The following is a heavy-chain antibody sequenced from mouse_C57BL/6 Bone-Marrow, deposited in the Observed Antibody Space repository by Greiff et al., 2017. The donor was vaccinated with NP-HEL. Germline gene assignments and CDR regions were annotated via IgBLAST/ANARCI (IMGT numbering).Heavy chain of an antibody. D-gene: IGHD1-2*01. CDR2: ISNLAYSI. CDR1: GSTFSDYG. Sequence: EVRGGGPGGGLLKLGGSRKFSGEAPGSTFSDYGLAWVRRAPRKGPEGVAFISNLAYSINDEDTVTGRFTISRENAKNTLYLEMSSLRSEDTAMYYCARLPTTANGVDYWGQGTSVTVSS. J-gene: IGHJ4*01. V-gene: IGHV5-15*01. CDR3: ARLPTTANGVDY.